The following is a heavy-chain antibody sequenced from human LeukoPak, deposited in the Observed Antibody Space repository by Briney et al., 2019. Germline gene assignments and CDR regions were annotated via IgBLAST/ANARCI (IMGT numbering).Heavy chain of an antibody. D-gene: IGHD6-19*01. CDR2: INHSGST. V-gene: IGHV4-34*01. CDR3: ARVRWLETADYFDY. J-gene: IGHJ4*02. CDR1: GGSISSYY. Sequence: SETLSLTCTVSGGSISSYYWSWIRQPPGKGLEWIGEINHSGSTNYNPSLKSRVTIPVDTSKNQFSLKLSSVTAADTAVYYCARVRWLETADYFDYWGQGTLVTVSS.